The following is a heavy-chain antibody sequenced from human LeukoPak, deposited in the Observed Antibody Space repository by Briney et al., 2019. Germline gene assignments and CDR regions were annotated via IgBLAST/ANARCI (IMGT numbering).Heavy chain of an antibody. CDR1: GFTFSSYW. CDR2: INTDGSIT. J-gene: IGHJ4*02. CDR3: AKSIASRLYYFDY. D-gene: IGHD6-6*01. Sequence: GGSLRLSCAASGFTFSSYWMHWVRQAPGKGLVWVSLINTDGSITNYADSVKGRFTISRDNSKNSLYLQMNSLRTEDTALYFCAKSIASRLYYFDYWGQGTLVTVSS. V-gene: IGHV3-74*01.